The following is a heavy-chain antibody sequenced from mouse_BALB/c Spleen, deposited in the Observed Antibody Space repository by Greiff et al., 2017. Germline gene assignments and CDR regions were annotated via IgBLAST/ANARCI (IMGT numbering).Heavy chain of an antibody. CDR1: GYTFTSYT. J-gene: IGHJ4*01. CDR2: INPSSGYT. Sequence: QVQLKESAAELARPGASVKMSCKASGYTFTSYTMHWVKQRPGQGLEWIGYINPSSGYTEYNQKFKDKTTLTADKSSSTAYMQLSSLTSEDSAVYYCARVYYRYEDYAMDYWGQGTSVTVSS. V-gene: IGHV1-4*02. CDR3: ARVYYRYEDYAMDY. D-gene: IGHD2-14*01.